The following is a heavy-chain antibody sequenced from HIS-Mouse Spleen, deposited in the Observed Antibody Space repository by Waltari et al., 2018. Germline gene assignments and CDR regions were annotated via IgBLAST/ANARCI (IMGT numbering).Heavy chain of an antibody. V-gene: IGHV3-7*01. CDR2: IKQDGSEK. CDR3: ARGLTAHY. J-gene: IGHJ4*02. Sequence: EVQLVESGGGLVQPGGSLRLSCAASGFTFSSYCMSWVRQAPGKGLEWVANIKQDGSEKYYVDSVKGRFTISRDNAKNSLYLQMNSLRAEDTAVYYCARGLTAHYWGQGTLVTVSS. CDR1: GFTFSSYC. D-gene: IGHD7-27*01.